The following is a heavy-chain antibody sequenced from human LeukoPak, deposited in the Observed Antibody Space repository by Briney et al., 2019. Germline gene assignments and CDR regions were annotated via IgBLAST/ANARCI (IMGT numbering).Heavy chain of an antibody. J-gene: IGHJ4*02. CDR2: ISSSSSYI. Sequence: PGRSLRLSCAASGFTFNTYGMHWVRQAPGKGLEWVSSISSSSSYIYYADSVKGRFTISRDNAKNSLYLQMNSLRAEDTAVYYCARWGGYGDYASSYWGQGTLVTVSS. D-gene: IGHD4-17*01. CDR3: ARWGGYGDYASSY. V-gene: IGHV3-21*01. CDR1: GFTFNTYG.